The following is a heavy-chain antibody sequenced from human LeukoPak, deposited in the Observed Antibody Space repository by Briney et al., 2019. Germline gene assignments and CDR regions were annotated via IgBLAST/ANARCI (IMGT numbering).Heavy chain of an antibody. CDR2: IYYSGST. CDR1: GGSISSSSYY. J-gene: IGHJ5*02. V-gene: IGHV4-39*07. CDR3: ARTSDYYGSGSRGNWFDP. Sequence: SETLSLTCTVSGGSISSSSYYWGWIRQPPGKGLEWIGSIYYSGSTYYSPSLKSRVTISVDTSKNQFSLKLSSVTAADTAVYYCARTSDYYGSGSRGNWFDPWGQGTLVTVSS. D-gene: IGHD3-10*01.